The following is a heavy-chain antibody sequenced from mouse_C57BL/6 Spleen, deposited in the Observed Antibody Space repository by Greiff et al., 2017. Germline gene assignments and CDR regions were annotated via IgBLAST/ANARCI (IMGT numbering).Heavy chain of an antibody. Sequence: VQLQQPGAELVKPGDSVKLSCKASGYTFTSYWMHWVKQRHGQGLEWIGMIPPNSGSTNYNEKFKSQATLTVDKSSLTAYMQLSSLTAEDSAVYYCARSDYYYYAMDYWGQGTSVTVSS. CDR1: GYTFTSYW. J-gene: IGHJ4*01. CDR3: ARSDYYYYAMDY. CDR2: IPPNSGST. D-gene: IGHD2-4*01. V-gene: IGHV1-64*01.